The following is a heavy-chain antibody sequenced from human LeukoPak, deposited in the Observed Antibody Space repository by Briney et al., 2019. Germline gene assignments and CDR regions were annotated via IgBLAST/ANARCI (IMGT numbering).Heavy chain of an antibody. CDR3: AERPRDSSGYYLGAFDM. D-gene: IGHD3-22*01. CDR2: INASGSTT. CDR1: GFTFSSYD. J-gene: IGHJ3*02. Sequence: GGSLRLSCAASGFTFSSYDMTWVRQAPGKGLEWVSGINASGSTTYYADTVKRRFTISRDNSKNTLYLQMNSLRAEDTAVYYCAERPRDSSGYYLGAFDMWGQGTMVTVSS. V-gene: IGHV3-23*01.